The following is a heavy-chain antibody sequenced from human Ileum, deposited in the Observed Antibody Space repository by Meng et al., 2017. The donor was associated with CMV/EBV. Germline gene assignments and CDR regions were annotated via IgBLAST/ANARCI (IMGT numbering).Heavy chain of an antibody. V-gene: IGHV3-30*02. CDR2: IRYDGGDK. D-gene: IGHD2-2*01. Sequence: GESLKISCAASGFTFSHYGMHWVRQAPGKGLEWVTYIRYDGGDKYYADSVKGRFTISRDNSKNTLYLQMNSLRAEDTAVYYCAKCAPSTTSCYLWYFDFWGRGTLVTVSS. J-gene: IGHJ2*01. CDR1: GFTFSHYG. CDR3: AKCAPSTTSCYLWYFDF.